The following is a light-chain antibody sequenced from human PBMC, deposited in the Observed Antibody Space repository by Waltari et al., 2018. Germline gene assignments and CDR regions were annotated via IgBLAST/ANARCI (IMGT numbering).Light chain of an antibody. CDR2: GAS. V-gene: IGKV3-20*01. Sequence: EIVLTQSPGTLSLSPGERATLSCRASQRISTAYLAWYQQKPGQAPRLLIYGASNRATGIPDRFSGSGSGTDFTLTITRLEPEDFAVYYCQQYDMSLAFGQGTKVEIK. CDR1: QRISTAY. J-gene: IGKJ1*01. CDR3: QQYDMSLA.